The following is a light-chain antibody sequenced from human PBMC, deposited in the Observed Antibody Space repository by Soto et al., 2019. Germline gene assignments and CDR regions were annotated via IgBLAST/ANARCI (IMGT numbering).Light chain of an antibody. CDR3: HQSYIAPKT. CDR1: QSITNY. J-gene: IGKJ2*01. CDR2: AAS. Sequence: DIQMTQSPSSLSASVGDRVTITCRASQSITNYLNWYQQKPGKAPNLLIYAASSLQSGVPSRFSGSGSGTDFTLTISRLQIEDFATYYCHQSYIAPKTFGQGTKLEIK. V-gene: IGKV1-39*01.